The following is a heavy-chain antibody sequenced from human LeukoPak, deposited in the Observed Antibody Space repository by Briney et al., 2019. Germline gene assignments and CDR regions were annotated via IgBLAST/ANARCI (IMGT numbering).Heavy chain of an antibody. D-gene: IGHD6-19*01. CDR2: IYTSGST. Sequence: PSQTLSLTCTVSGGSISSGSYYWSWIRQPAGKGLEWIGRIYTSGSTNYNPSLKSRVTISVDTSKNQFSLKLSSVTAADTAVHYCALKTVAGTFDIWGQGTMVTVSS. CDR1: GGSISSGSYY. V-gene: IGHV4-61*02. J-gene: IGHJ3*02. CDR3: ALKTVAGTFDI.